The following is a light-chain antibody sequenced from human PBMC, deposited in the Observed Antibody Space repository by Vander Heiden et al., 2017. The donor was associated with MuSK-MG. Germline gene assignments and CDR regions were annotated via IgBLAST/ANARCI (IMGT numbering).Light chain of an antibody. V-gene: IGLV3-21*02. Sequence: SYVLTQPPSLSVAPGQTAKITCEGDNIAIKSVHWYQQKPGQAPMLVVYDNRARPSGIPDRFSGSKSGNTATLTITRVEAGDEADYYCQVWDSTGDHYVFGTGTKVSVL. CDR2: DNR. CDR3: QVWDSTGDHYV. J-gene: IGLJ1*01. CDR1: NIAIKS.